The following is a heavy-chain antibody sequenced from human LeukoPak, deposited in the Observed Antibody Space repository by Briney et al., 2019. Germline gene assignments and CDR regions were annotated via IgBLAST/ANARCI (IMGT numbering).Heavy chain of an antibody. CDR1: GFTFSNYG. V-gene: IGHV3-30*18. D-gene: IGHD4-23*01. CDR2: ISYDGSNK. J-gene: IGHJ4*02. Sequence: PGGSLRLSCAASGFTFSNYGMNWVRQAPGKGLEWVAVISYDGSNKYYADSVKGRFTISRDNSKNTLYLQMNSLRAEDTAVYYCAKDLGDYDGNSDLNYWGQGTLVTVSS. CDR3: AKDLGDYDGNSDLNY.